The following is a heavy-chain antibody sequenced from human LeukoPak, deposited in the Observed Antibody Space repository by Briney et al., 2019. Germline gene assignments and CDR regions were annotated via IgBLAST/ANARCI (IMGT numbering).Heavy chain of an antibody. CDR1: GGSISSFY. J-gene: IGHJ5*02. D-gene: IGHD6-19*01. V-gene: IGHV4-4*07. Sequence: SETLSLTCTVSGGSISSFYWSWIRKSAGKGLEWIGRIYTTGSTNYNPSLKSRVTMSVDTSKNQFSLKLSSVTAADTAVYYCARGDRAVAGAWGWFDPWGQEPWSPSPQ. CDR3: ARGDRAVAGAWGWFDP. CDR2: IYTTGST.